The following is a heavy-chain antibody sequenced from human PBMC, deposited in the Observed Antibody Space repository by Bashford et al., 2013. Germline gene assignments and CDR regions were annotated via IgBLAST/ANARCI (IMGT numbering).Heavy chain of an antibody. CDR3: AREWGXIAAAGRGYYFDS. CDR2: IYFSGST. D-gene: IGHD6-13*01. CDR1: TGSISSGDYY. V-gene: IGHV4-30-4*01. Sequence: SETLSLTCAVSTGSISSGDYYWTWIRQPPGKGLEWIGYIYFSGSTYYNPSLKSPSFHISRHVQEPVLPEPELCDCRRHGLYYCAREWGXIAAAGRGYYFDSVGPGNPGHRLL. J-gene: IGHJ4*02.